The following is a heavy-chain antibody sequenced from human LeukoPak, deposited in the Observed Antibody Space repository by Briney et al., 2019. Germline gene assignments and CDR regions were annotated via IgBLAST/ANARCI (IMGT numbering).Heavy chain of an antibody. D-gene: IGHD5-24*01. CDR3: ARARDGPYYYYGMDV. V-gene: IGHV4-59*01. CDR1: GGSISSYY. CDR2: IYYSGST. Sequence: SETLSLTCTVSGGSISSYYWSWIRQPPGKGLEWIGYIYYSGSTNYNPSLKSRVTKSVDTSKNQFSLKLSSVTAADTAVYYCARARDGPYYYYGMDVWGKGTTVTVSS. J-gene: IGHJ6*04.